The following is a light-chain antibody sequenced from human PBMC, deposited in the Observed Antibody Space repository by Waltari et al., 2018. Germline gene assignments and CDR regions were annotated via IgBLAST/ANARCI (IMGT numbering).Light chain of an antibody. V-gene: IGKV1-33*01. J-gene: IGKJ2*01. CDR2: DAT. CDR3: QHFDNLLFT. CDR1: QDISHY. Sequence: DIQVTQSQSSLSASVGDRVTITCQASQDISHYLNWYQQRPGKAPKVLIYDATLLKIGVPSRFSGSGFGTDFTFAITSLQPEDAATYYCQHFDNLLFTFGQGTKLEI.